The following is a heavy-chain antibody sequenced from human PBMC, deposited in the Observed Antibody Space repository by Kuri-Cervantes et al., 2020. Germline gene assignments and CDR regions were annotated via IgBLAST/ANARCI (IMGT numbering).Heavy chain of an antibody. CDR1: GFTFSSYA. D-gene: IGHD2-2*02. CDR2: ISGSGGST. V-gene: IGHV3-23*01. Sequence: GESLKISCAASGFTFSSYAMSWVRQAPGKGLEWVSAISGSGGSTYYADSVKGRFTISRDNSKNTLYLQMNSLRAEDTAVYYCARGEGYQLLYRAPLDYWGQGTLVTVSS. J-gene: IGHJ4*02. CDR3: ARGEGYQLLYRAPLDY.